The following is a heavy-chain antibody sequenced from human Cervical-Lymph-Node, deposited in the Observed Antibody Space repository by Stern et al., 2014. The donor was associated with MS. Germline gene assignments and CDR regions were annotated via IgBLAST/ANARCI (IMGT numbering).Heavy chain of an antibody. CDR1: GVSVSDYY. V-gene: IGHV4-4*07. CDR3: ARQNLVTSSLNFNYGLDV. J-gene: IGHJ6*01. D-gene: IGHD2-21*02. Sequence: QVQLQESGPGLVKPSETLSLTCNVAGVSVSDYYWHWIRQTAGKGLEWIGRMYNSGATNHNSALESRVAMSVDTSKNQFSLKLTSVTAADTAVYYCARQNLVTSSLNFNYGLDVWGQGTTVTVSS. CDR2: MYNSGAT.